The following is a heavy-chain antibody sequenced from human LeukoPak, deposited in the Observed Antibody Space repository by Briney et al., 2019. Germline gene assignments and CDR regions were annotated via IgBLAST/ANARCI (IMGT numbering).Heavy chain of an antibody. CDR2: ISYDGSNK. CDR3: ARDRAVPAAKTYYFDY. V-gene: IGHV3-30-3*01. J-gene: IGHJ4*02. D-gene: IGHD2-2*01. Sequence: GRSLRLSCAASGFTFSSYAMHWVRQAPGKGLEWVAVISYDGSNKYYADSVKGRFTISRDNSKNTLYLQMNSLRAEDTAVYYCARDRAVPAAKTYYFDYWGQGPLVTSSS. CDR1: GFTFSSYA.